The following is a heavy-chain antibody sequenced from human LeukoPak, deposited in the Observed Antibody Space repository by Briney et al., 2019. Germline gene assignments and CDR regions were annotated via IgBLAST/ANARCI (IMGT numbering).Heavy chain of an antibody. V-gene: IGHV3-30*18. D-gene: IGHD2-2*01. J-gene: IGHJ5*02. CDR3: AKDPRGYCSSTSCQKDWFDP. CDR1: GFTFSSYG. CDR2: ISYDGSNK. Sequence: GGSLRLSCAASGFTFSSYGMHWVRQAPGRGLEWVAVISYDGSNKYYADSVKGRFTISRDNSKNTLYLQMNSLRAEDTAVYYCAKDPRGYCSSTSCQKDWFDPWGQGTLVTVSS.